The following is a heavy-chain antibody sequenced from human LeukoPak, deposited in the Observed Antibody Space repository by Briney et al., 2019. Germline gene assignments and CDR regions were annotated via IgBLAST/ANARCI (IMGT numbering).Heavy chain of an antibody. J-gene: IGHJ4*02. V-gene: IGHV3-7*01. CDR3: ARDFRFHDDY. Sequence: GGSLRLSCAASGFTFSSYWMSWVRQAPGKGLEWVANIKQDGSEKYYVDSVKGRFTISRDNAKNSVYLEMNSLRVEDTAVYYCARDFRFHDDYWGQGTLVTVSS. CDR2: IKQDGSEK. CDR1: GFTFSSYW.